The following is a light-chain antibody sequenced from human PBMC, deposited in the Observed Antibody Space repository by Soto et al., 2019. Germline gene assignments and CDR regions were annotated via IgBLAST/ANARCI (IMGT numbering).Light chain of an antibody. CDR3: SSYTSSSTPVV. Sequence: QSVLTQPASVSGSPGQSITISCTGTSSDVGGYNYVSWYQQHPGKAPKLMIYDVSNRPSGVSNRFSGSKSGNMASLTISGLQAEDEADYYCSSYTSSSTPVVFGGGTQLTVL. CDR2: DVS. CDR1: SSDVGGYNY. V-gene: IGLV2-14*01. J-gene: IGLJ2*01.